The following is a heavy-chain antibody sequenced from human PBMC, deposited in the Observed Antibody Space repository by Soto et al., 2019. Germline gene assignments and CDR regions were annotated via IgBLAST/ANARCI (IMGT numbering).Heavy chain of an antibody. CDR3: AVGDDYGDAATFDY. J-gene: IGHJ4*02. CDR1: GGSISSGGYY. D-gene: IGHD4-17*01. V-gene: IGHV4-31*03. Sequence: QVQLQESGPGLVKPSQTLSLTCTVSGGSISSGGYYWSWIRQHPGKGLEWIGYIYYSGSTYYNPSLKSRVTTAVDTSKNQFSLKLSSVTAADTAVYYCAVGDDYGDAATFDYWGQGTLVTVSS. CDR2: IYYSGST.